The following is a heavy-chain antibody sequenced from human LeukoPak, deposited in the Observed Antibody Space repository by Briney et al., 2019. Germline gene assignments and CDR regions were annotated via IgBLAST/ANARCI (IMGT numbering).Heavy chain of an antibody. CDR2: IYYSGST. J-gene: IGHJ4*02. CDR1: GGSISSYY. D-gene: IGHD5-12*01. CDR3: ARGATGFDY. Sequence: SETLSLTCTVSGGSISSYYWSWIRQPPGKGLEWIGYIYYSGSTNYNPSLKSRVTISVDTSKNQFSLKLSPVTAADTAVYYCARGATGFDYWGQGTLVTVSS. V-gene: IGHV4-59*01.